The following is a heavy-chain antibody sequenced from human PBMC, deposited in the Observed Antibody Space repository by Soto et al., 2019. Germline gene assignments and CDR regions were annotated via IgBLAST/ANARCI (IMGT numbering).Heavy chain of an antibody. J-gene: IGHJ6*02. Sequence: PSQTLSLTCAISGDSVSSNSAAWNWIRQSPSRGLEWLGRAYYRSQWYYDSAVSVRSRITVIPDTSKNQFSLQLNSVTPEDTAVYYCTKQKGDSPTYNDMDARGQRNTLTVSS. CDR1: GDSVSSNSAA. D-gene: IGHD2-21*02. CDR2: AYYRSQWYY. V-gene: IGHV6-1*01. CDR3: TKQKGDSPTYNDMDA.